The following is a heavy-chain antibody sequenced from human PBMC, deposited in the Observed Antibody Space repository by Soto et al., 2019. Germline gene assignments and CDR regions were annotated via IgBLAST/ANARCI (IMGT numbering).Heavy chain of an antibody. CDR2: IYYSGST. J-gene: IGHJ5*02. CDR3: ERYSSADIFDP. D-gene: IGHD6-25*01. CDR1: GGSISSGGYY. V-gene: IGHV4-31*03. Sequence: SETLSLTCTVSGGSISSGGYYWSWIRQHPGKGLEWIGYIYYSGSTYYNPSLKSRVTISVDTSKNQFSLKLSSVTAADTAVYYCERYSSADIFDPWGQGNLVTVSS.